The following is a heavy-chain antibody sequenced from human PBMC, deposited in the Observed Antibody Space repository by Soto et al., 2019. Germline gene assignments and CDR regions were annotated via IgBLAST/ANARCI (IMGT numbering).Heavy chain of an antibody. D-gene: IGHD1-26*01. CDR1: GFTFSNYG. V-gene: IGHV3-30*18. J-gene: IGHJ4*02. Sequence: QVQLVESGGGAVQPGMSLSLSCAASGFTFSNYGMHWVRQAPGKGLEWVTLISNDGTNKFYADSVKGRFTISRDNSKNTLYLQMTSLKTEDTAVYYCAKDGADTGTYNFDYWGQGTLVTVSS. CDR2: ISNDGTNK. CDR3: AKDGADTGTYNFDY.